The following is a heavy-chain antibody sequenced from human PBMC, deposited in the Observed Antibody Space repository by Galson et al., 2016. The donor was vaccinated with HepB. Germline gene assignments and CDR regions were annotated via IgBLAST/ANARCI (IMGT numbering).Heavy chain of an antibody. D-gene: IGHD2-21*01. CDR3: VRSGDSGAFDF. CDR2: VDQSGRT. CDR1: GYAISSGYDY. V-gene: IGHV4-38-2*02. J-gene: IGHJ3*01. Sequence: ETLSLTCTVSGYAISSGYDYWGWIRQPPGKGLEWIASVDQSGRTYYNPSLKSRVTISVDTSKNQSSLKLNSLTAADTAVFYCVRSGDSGAFDFWGQGTLVTVSS.